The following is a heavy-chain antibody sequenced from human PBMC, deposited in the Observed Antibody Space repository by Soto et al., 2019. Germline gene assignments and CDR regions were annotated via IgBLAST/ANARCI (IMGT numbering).Heavy chain of an antibody. CDR1: GGSISSSSYY. V-gene: IGHV4-39*01. CDR2: IYYSGST. Sequence: QLRLQESGPGLVKPSETLSLTCTVSGGSISSSSYYWGWIRQPPGKGLEWIGSIYYSGSTYYNPSLKSRVTISVDTSKNQFSLKLSSVTAADTAVYYCARHGGPQIFGVVIKHYYYYYGMDVWGQGTTVTVSS. J-gene: IGHJ6*02. D-gene: IGHD3-3*01. CDR3: ARHGGPQIFGVVIKHYYYYYGMDV.